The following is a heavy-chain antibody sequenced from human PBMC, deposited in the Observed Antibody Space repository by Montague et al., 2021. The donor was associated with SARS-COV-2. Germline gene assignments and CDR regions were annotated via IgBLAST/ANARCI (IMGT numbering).Heavy chain of an antibody. D-gene: IGHD7-27*01. J-gene: IGHJ5*02. CDR1: GGSLSTPHY. CDR3: AGDRITRGWLDT. V-gene: IGHV4-4*02. Sequence: SETLSLTCAVSGGSLSTPHYWSWVRQPPGKGLEWIGEVHHSGNAYYNASFNGRATISVVKSKNQFSLTLTSVTAADTAVYYCAGDRITRGWLDTWGQGTLVTVSS. CDR2: VHHSGNA.